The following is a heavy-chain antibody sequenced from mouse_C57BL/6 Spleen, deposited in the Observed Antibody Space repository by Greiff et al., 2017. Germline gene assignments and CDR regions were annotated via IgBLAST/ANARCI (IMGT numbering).Heavy chain of an antibody. CDR3: ARDYGSSYHFDY. D-gene: IGHD1-1*01. CDR1: GYTFTSYW. V-gene: IGHV1-55*01. J-gene: IGHJ2*01. Sequence: QVQLQHPGAELVKPGASVKMSCKASGYTFTSYWITWVKQRPGQGLEWIGDIYPGSGSTNYNEKFKSKATLTVDTSSSTAYMQLSSLTSEDSAVYYCARDYGSSYHFDYWGQGTTLTVSS. CDR2: IYPGSGST.